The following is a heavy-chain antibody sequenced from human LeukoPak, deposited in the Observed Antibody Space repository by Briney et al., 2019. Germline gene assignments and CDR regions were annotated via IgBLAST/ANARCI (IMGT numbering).Heavy chain of an antibody. CDR3: ARKQWVMYYFDS. D-gene: IGHD6-19*01. CDR1: GGSISISNYY. V-gene: IGHV4-39*01. CDR2: FYYSGST. J-gene: IGHJ4*02. Sequence: PSETLSLTXTVSGGSISISNYYWGCLRQPPGKGLEWVGSFYYSGSTYYNPSLKSRVTISVDTSKIQFSLKLSSVTAADTAVYYCARKQWVMYYFDSWGQGTLVTVSS.